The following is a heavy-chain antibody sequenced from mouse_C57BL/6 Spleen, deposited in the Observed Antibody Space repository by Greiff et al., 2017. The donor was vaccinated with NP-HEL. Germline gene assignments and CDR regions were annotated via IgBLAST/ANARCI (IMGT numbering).Heavy chain of an antibody. J-gene: IGHJ2*01. CDR3: ASEQYYGSWDYFDY. CDR1: GFTFSSYT. Sequence: EVMLVESGGGLVKPGGSLKLSCAASGFTFSSYTMSWVRQTPEKRLEWVATISGGGGNTYYPDSVKGRFTISRDNAKNTLYLQMSSLRSEDTALYYCASEQYYGSWDYFDYWGQGTTLTVSS. CDR2: ISGGGGNT. D-gene: IGHD1-1*01. V-gene: IGHV5-9*01.